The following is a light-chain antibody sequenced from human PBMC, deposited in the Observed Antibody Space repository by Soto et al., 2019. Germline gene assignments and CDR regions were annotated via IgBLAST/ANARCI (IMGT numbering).Light chain of an antibody. CDR1: SSDIGAYDY. Sequence: QGVLTQHAPLYGSPLQSITISCTGTSSDIGAYDYISCFEQHRGKSPRRMISEVINRPSGASHRFSLYKSGKTHYLTLSGLQVEDGAEYFWFSFTTTSIHVFGSRTKVTVL. CDR3: FSFTTTSIHV. V-gene: IGLV2-14*01. CDR2: EVI. J-gene: IGLJ1*01.